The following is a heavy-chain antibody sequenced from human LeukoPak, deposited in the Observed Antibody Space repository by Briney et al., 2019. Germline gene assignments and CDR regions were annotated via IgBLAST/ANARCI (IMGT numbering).Heavy chain of an antibody. CDR3: ATDSWHYDYVWGSYRRKGYFDY. V-gene: IGHV1-3*01. D-gene: IGHD3-16*02. CDR1: GYTFTSYA. CDR2: INAGNGNT. Sequence: ASVKVSCKASGYTFTSYAMHWVRQAPGQRLEWMGWINAGNGNTKYSQKFQGRVTMTEDTSTDTAYMELSSLRSEDTAVYYCATDSWHYDYVWGSYRRKGYFDYWGQGTLVTVSS. J-gene: IGHJ4*02.